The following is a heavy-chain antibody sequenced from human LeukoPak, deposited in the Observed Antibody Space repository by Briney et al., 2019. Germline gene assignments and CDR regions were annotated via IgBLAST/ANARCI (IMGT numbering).Heavy chain of an antibody. CDR3: TTQYY. J-gene: IGHJ4*02. Sequence: GGSLRLSCVVSGFTFSNAWMSWVRQAPGKGLEWVGRVTSKSDGGTADYAAPVKGRFTISRDDSKNTLYLQMNSLKIEDTAVYYCTTQYYWGQGALVTVSS. CDR2: VTSKSDGGTA. V-gene: IGHV3-15*01. CDR1: GFTFSNAW.